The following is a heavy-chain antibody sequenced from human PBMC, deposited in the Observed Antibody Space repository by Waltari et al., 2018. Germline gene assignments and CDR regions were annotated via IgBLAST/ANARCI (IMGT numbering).Heavy chain of an antibody. D-gene: IGHD5-18*01. CDR3: ARVSYGLSGWFDP. CDR1: GGSISSSSYY. CDR2: IYYSGST. Sequence: QLQLQESGPGLVKPSETLSLTCTVSGGSISSSSYYWGWIRQPPGKGLEWIGSIYYSGSTYYNPSLKSRVTISVDTSKNQFSLKLSSVTAADTAVYYCARVSYGLSGWFDPWGQGTLVTVSS. V-gene: IGHV4-39*07. J-gene: IGHJ5*02.